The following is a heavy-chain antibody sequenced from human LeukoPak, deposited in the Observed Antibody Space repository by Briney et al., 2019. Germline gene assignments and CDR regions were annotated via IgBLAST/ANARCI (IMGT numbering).Heavy chain of an antibody. Sequence: PSETLSLTCTVSGGSISSYYWSWIRQPAGKGLEWIGTIYYSGSTFYNPSLKSRVTVSVDTSKNQFSLKLSSLTAADTAVFYCARDVRGSSGRYYYYYMDVWGKGTTVTVSS. V-gene: IGHV4-59*12. D-gene: IGHD3-22*01. J-gene: IGHJ6*03. CDR3: ARDVRGSSGRYYYYYMDV. CDR2: IYYSGST. CDR1: GGSISSYY.